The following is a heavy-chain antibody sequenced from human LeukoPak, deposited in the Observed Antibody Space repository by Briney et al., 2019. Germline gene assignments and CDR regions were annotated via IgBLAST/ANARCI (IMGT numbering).Heavy chain of an antibody. V-gene: IGHV3-23*01. CDR3: AKDLTRRYFDWLLTGYFDY. J-gene: IGHJ4*02. D-gene: IGHD3-9*01. CDR1: GFTFSSYA. Sequence: GGSLRLSCAASGFTFSSYAMSWVRQAPGKGLEWVSAISGSGGSTYYADSVEGRFTISRDNSKNTLYLQMNSLRAEDTAVYYCAKDLTRRYFDWLLTGYFDYWGQGTLVTVSS. CDR2: ISGSGGST.